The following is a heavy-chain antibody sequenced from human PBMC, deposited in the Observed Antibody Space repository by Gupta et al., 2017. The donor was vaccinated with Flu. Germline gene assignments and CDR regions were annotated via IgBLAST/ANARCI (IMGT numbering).Heavy chain of an antibody. Sequence: QLQLQESGPGLVKPSETLSLTCTVSGGSISSSSYYWGWIRQPPGKGLEWIGSIYYSGSTYYNPSLKSRVTISVDTSKNQFSLKLSSVTAADTAVYYCARQLYGDYGHDAFDIWGQGTMVTVSS. CDR2: IYYSGST. CDR3: ARQLYGDYGHDAFDI. D-gene: IGHD4-17*01. CDR1: GGSISSSSYY. V-gene: IGHV4-39*01. J-gene: IGHJ3*02.